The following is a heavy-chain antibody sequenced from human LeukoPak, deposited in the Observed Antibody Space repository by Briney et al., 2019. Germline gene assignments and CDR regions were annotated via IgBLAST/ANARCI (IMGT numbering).Heavy chain of an antibody. V-gene: IGHV3-48*02. CDR1: GFTFSSYS. J-gene: IGHJ4*02. Sequence: GGSLRLSCAASGFTFSSYSMNWVRQAPGKGLEWISYISSSSTIYYTDSVKGRFTISRDSAKNSLYLQMNSLRDEDTALYYCARVPYSTGAFDYWGQGTLVTVSS. D-gene: IGHD6-19*01. CDR3: ARVPYSTGAFDY. CDR2: ISSSSTI.